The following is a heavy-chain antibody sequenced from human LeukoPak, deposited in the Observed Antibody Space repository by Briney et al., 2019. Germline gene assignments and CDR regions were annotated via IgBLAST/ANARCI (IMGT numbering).Heavy chain of an antibody. D-gene: IGHD6-19*01. CDR3: AKDPQWLGPYYFDY. CDR2: ISYDGSNK. V-gene: IGHV3-30*18. Sequence: GGSLRLSCAASGFTFSSYGMHWVRQAPGKGLEWVAVISYDGSNKYYADSVKRRFTISRDNSKNTLYLQMNSLRAEDTAVYYCAKDPQWLGPYYFDYWGQGTLVTVSS. CDR1: GFTFSSYG. J-gene: IGHJ4*02.